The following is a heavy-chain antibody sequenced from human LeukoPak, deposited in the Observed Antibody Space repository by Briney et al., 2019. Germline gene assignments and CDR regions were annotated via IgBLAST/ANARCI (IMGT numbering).Heavy chain of an antibody. CDR2: ISGSGGST. D-gene: IGHD3-22*01. CDR3: ARIDYYDSSGYQYYYYYYMDV. J-gene: IGHJ6*03. V-gene: IGHV3-23*01. CDR1: GFTFSSYA. Sequence: GGSLRLSCAASGFTFSSYAMSWVRQAPGKGLEWVSAISGSGGSTYYADSVKGRFTISRDNSKNTLYLQMNSLRAEDTAVYYCARIDYYDSSGYQYYYYYYMDVWGKGTTVTVSS.